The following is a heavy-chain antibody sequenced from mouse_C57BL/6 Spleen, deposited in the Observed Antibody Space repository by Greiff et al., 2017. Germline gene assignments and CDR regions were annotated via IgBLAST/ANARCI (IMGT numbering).Heavy chain of an antibody. CDR2: IHPNSGST. J-gene: IGHJ4*01. Sequence: QVQLQQPGAELVKPGASVKLSCKASGYTFTSYWMHWVKQRPGQGLEWIGMIHPNSGSTNYNEKFKSKATLTVDKSSSTAYMQLSSRTSEDSAVYYCARSGLITTVVATNAMDYWGQGTSVTVSS. CDR1: GYTFTSYW. D-gene: IGHD1-1*01. CDR3: ARSGLITTVVATNAMDY. V-gene: IGHV1-64*01.